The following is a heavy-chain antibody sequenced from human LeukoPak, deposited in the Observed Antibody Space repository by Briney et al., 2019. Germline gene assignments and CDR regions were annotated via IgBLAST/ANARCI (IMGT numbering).Heavy chain of an antibody. CDR3: AKAGGATVTRYYFDY. J-gene: IGHJ4*02. V-gene: IGHV3-23*01. CDR2: ISGSGGST. Sequence: GGSLRLSCAASGFTFSSYAMSWVRQAPGKGLEWVSAISGSGGSTYYADSVKGRFTISRDNSKNTLYLQMNSLRAEDTAVYYCAKAGGATVTRYYFDYWGQETLVTVSS. CDR1: GFTFSSYA. D-gene: IGHD4-17*01.